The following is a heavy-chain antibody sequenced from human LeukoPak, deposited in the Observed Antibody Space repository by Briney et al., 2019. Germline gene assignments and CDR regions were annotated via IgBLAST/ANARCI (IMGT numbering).Heavy chain of an antibody. Sequence: GGPLRLSCAASGFTVSSNYISWVRQAPGKGLECVSVSYSGGSTDYADSVKGRFTISRDNSKNTLYLQMNSLRTEDTAVYYCARGVIRGIDAFDIWGQGTMVTVSS. CDR1: GFTVSSNY. D-gene: IGHD3-10*01. J-gene: IGHJ3*02. V-gene: IGHV3-66*02. CDR3: ARGVIRGIDAFDI. CDR2: SYSGGST.